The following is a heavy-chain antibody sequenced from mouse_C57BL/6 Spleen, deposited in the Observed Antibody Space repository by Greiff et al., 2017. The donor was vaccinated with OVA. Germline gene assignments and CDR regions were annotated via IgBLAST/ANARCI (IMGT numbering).Heavy chain of an antibody. CDR1: GYAFTNYL. Sequence: QVQLQQSGAELVRPGTSVTVSCKASGYAFTNYLIEWVKQRPGQGLEWIGVINPGSGGTNYNEKFKGKATLTADKSSSTAYMQLSSLTSEDSAVYFCARRTTPDAYWGQGTLVTVSA. CDR2: INPGSGGT. J-gene: IGHJ3*01. V-gene: IGHV1-54*01. CDR3: ARRTTPDAY. D-gene: IGHD1-1*01.